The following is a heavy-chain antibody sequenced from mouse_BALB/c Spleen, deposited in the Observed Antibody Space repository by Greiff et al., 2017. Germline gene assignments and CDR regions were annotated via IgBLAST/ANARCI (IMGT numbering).Heavy chain of an antibody. V-gene: IGHV14-4*02. CDR3: ARYYGNYLYYFDY. D-gene: IGHD2-1*01. J-gene: IGHJ2*01. CDR1: GYTFKDYY. CDR2: IDPENGDT. Sequence: VQLQQSGAELVRSGASVKLSCTASGYTFKDYYMHWVKQRPEQGLEWIGWIDPENGDTEYDQKFQGKATMTADTSSNTAYLQLSSLTSEDTAVYYCARYYGNYLYYFDYWGQGTTLTVAS.